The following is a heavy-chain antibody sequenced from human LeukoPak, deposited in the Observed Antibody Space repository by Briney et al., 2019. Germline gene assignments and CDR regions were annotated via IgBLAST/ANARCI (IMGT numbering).Heavy chain of an antibody. Sequence: PSETLSLTCTVSGGSISTTTYYWGWIRQPPGKGLEWIGSIYYSGSSYYNPSLKSRVTISVDTSKNQFSLKLSSVTAADTAVYYCATTYSSTSNWFDPWGQGTLVTVSS. J-gene: IGHJ5*02. V-gene: IGHV4-39*01. CDR3: ATTYSSTSNWFDP. CDR1: GGSISTTTYY. CDR2: IYYSGSS. D-gene: IGHD6-13*01.